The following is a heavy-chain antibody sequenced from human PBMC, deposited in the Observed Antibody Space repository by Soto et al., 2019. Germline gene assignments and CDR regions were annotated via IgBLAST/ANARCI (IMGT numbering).Heavy chain of an antibody. CDR1: GYTFTSYA. J-gene: IGHJ6*03. Sequence: QVQLVQSGAEVKKPGASVKVSCKASGYTFTSYAMHWVRQAPGQRLEWMGWINAGNGNTKYSQKFQGRVTITSDTPAPTAYMELSSLMSDETAVYYWGGDGWEQLCTRDYYYYYMDVWGKGTTVTVSS. CDR3: GGDGWEQLCTRDYYYYYMDV. D-gene: IGHD1-26*01. V-gene: IGHV1-3*01. CDR2: INAGNGNT.